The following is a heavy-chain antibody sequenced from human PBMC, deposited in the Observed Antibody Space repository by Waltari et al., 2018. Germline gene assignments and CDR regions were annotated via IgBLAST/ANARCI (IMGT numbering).Heavy chain of an antibody. CDR2: IYYSGST. J-gene: IGHJ4*02. CDR1: GGSVSSGSYY. D-gene: IGHD5-18*01. V-gene: IGHV4-61*01. CDR3: ARGSRGYSYG. Sequence: QVHLQESGPGLVKPSETLSLTCNVSGGSVSSGSYYGSWIRQPPGKGLEWIGYIYYSGSTNYNPSLKSRVTISVDTSKNQFSLKLTSVTAADTAVYYCARGSRGYSYGWGQGTLVTVSS.